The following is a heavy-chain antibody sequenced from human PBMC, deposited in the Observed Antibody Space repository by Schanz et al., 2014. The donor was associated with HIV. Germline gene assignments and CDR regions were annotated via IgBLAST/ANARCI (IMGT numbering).Heavy chain of an antibody. CDR2: IKQDGSKK. CDR3: ARSPSYGMDV. Sequence: EVQLVESGGGLVRPGGSVRLSCAASGFTFGRYFMSWVRQPPGKGLEWVANIKQDGSKKFYVDSVKGRFTISRDNAKNSLYLQMNRLRAEDTALYYCARSPSYGMDVWGQGTTVTVSS. CDR1: GFTFGRYF. J-gene: IGHJ6*02. V-gene: IGHV3-7*03.